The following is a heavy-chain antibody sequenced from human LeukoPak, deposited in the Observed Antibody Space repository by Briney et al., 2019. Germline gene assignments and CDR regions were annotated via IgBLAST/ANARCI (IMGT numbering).Heavy chain of an antibody. CDR3: ANTMIVAHGAFDI. V-gene: IGHV3-23*01. CDR2: ISGSGGST. Sequence: PGGSLILSCAASGFTFSSYAMSWVRQAPGKGLEWVSAISGSGGSTYYADSVKGRFTISRDNSKNTLYLQMNSLRAEDTAVYYCANTMIVAHGAFDIWGQGTMVTVSS. J-gene: IGHJ3*02. D-gene: IGHD3-22*01. CDR1: GFTFSSYA.